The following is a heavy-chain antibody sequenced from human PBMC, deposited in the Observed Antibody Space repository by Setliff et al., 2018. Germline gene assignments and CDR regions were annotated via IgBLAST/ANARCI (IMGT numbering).Heavy chain of an antibody. V-gene: IGHV3-21*01. CDR3: ATLLYGRGWYRYFES. Sequence: PGGSLRLSCIASGFTFSSYSMNWVRQAPGKGLEWVSSISGGGRYTYSADSVRGRFTISRDNAKNSLYVQMNNLRADDTAVYYCATLLYGRGWYRYFESWGQGTLVTVSS. CDR1: GFTFSSYS. D-gene: IGHD6-19*01. J-gene: IGHJ4*02. CDR2: ISGGGRYT.